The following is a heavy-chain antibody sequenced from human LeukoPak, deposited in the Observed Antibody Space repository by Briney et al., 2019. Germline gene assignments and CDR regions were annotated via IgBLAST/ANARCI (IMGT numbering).Heavy chain of an antibody. CDR1: GFTFSSYA. D-gene: IGHD4-23*01. Sequence: GGSLRLSCAASGFTFSSYAMSWVRQAPGKGLEWVAVISYDGSNKYYADSVKGRFTISRDNSKDTLYLQMNSLRAEDTAVYYCARGGGYGGNSYDAFDIWGQGTMVTVSS. CDR2: ISYDGSNK. V-gene: IGHV3-30-3*01. CDR3: ARGGGYGGNSYDAFDI. J-gene: IGHJ3*02.